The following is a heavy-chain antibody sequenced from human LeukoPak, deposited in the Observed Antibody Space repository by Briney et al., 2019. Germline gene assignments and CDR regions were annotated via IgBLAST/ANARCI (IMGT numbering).Heavy chain of an antibody. CDR3: ARDKLNSWVAFDI. Sequence: SQTLSLTCTVSGGSISSGGYYWSWIRQHPGEGLEWIGYIYYSGSTYYNPSLKSRVTISVDTSKNQFSLKLSSVTAADTAVYYCARDKLNSWVAFDIWGQGTMVTVSS. CDR2: IYYSGST. V-gene: IGHV4-31*03. CDR1: GGSISSGGYY. D-gene: IGHD6-13*01. J-gene: IGHJ3*02.